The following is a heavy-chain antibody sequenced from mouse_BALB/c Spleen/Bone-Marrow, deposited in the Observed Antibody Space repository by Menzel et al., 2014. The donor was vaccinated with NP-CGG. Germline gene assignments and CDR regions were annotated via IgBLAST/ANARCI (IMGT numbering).Heavy chain of an antibody. J-gene: IGHJ2*01. CDR1: GFNIKETY. V-gene: IGHV14-3*02. CDR3: ARFPYDYGGGDY. CDR2: IDPANGNT. Sequence: VQLKQSGAELVKPGASVKLSCTASGFNIKETYMHWVKQRPEQGLEWSGRIDPANGNTKYDPKFQGKATITADTSSNTAYLQLSSLTSEDTAVYYCARFPYDYGGGDYWGQGTTLTVSP. D-gene: IGHD2-4*01.